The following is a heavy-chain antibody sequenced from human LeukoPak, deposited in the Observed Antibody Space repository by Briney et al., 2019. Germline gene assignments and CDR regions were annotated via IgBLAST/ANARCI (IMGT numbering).Heavy chain of an antibody. CDR3: ARRRNDAFDI. J-gene: IGHJ3*02. D-gene: IGHD1-14*01. CDR1: GFTFSRYT. Sequence: GGSPRLSCAASGFTFSRYTMHWVRQAPGKGLEWLAAISSDGSNKYYADSVKGRFTISRDNSKNTLYLQMNTLRAEDTAVYYCARRRNDAFDIWGQGTMVTVSS. CDR2: ISSDGSNK. V-gene: IGHV3-30*04.